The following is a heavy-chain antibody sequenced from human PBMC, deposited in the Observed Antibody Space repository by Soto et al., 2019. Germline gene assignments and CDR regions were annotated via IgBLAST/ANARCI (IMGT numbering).Heavy chain of an antibody. D-gene: IGHD3-10*01. CDR2: IGTAGDT. Sequence: GGSLRLSCAASGFTFSSYDMHWVRQATGKGLEWVSAIGTAGDTYYPGSVKGRFTISRENAKNSLYLQMNSLRAEDTAVYYCARDYGSGSYSGFDYWGQGTLVTVSS. V-gene: IGHV3-13*01. CDR1: GFTFSSYD. J-gene: IGHJ4*02. CDR3: ARDYGSGSYSGFDY.